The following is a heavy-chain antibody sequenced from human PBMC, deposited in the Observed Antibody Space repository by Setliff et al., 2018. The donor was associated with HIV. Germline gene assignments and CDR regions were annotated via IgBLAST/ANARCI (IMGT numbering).Heavy chain of an antibody. CDR2: IYYSGNT. J-gene: IGHJ3*02. CDR1: GDSISRSSYY. CDR3: ARAFCSSASCYGGGDAFDI. D-gene: IGHD2-2*01. V-gene: IGHV4-31*03. Sequence: SETLSLTCTVSGDSISRSSYYWGWIRQPPGKGLEWIGYIYYSGNTYYNPSLKSRLTISVDTSKNHSSLKLSSVTAADTAVYYCARAFCSSASCYGGGDAFDIWGQGTMVTVSS.